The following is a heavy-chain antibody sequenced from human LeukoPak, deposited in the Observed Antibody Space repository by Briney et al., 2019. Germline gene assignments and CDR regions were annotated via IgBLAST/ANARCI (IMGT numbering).Heavy chain of an antibody. D-gene: IGHD5-24*01. CDR1: GGSVSSGSYY. J-gene: IGHJ4*02. CDR2: IYYSGST. CDR3: ARRKMATREFDY. V-gene: IGHV4-61*01. Sequence: SETLSLTCTVSGGSVSSGSYYWSWIRQPPGKGLEWIGYIYYSGSTNYNPSLKSRVTISVDTSKNQFSLKLSSVTAADTAVYYCARRKMATREFDYWGQGTLVTVSS.